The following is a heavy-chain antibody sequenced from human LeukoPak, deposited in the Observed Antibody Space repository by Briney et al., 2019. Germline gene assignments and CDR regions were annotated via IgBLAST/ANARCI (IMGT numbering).Heavy chain of an antibody. Sequence: SQTLSLTSTVSGGSISSGDYYWNWIRQPPGKGLEWIGYIYYSGNTYYNPSLKSRVTISVDTSKNQFSLKLSSVTAADTAVYYCASYSSLFDYWGQGTLVTVSS. CDR2: IYYSGNT. CDR1: GGSISSGDYY. D-gene: IGHD3-22*01. J-gene: IGHJ4*02. CDR3: ASYSSLFDY. V-gene: IGHV4-30-4*08.